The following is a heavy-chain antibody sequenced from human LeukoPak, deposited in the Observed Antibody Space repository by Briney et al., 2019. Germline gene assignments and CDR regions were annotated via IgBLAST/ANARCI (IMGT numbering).Heavy chain of an antibody. Sequence: PGGSLRLSCAASGFTFSDYYMSWIRQAPGKGLEWVSYISSSGSTIYYADSVKGRFTISRDNAKNSLYLQMNSLRAEDTAVYYCARTSSPPDYYYYMDDWGKGTMVTVSS. D-gene: IGHD2/OR15-2a*01. V-gene: IGHV3-11*04. CDR3: ARTSSPPDYYYYMDD. J-gene: IGHJ6*03. CDR1: GFTFSDYY. CDR2: ISSSGSTI.